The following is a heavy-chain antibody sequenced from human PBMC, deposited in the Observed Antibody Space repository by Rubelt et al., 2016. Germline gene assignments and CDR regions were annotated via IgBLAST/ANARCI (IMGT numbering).Heavy chain of an antibody. CDR1: GYTFTSYA. CDR2: INAGNGNT. CDR3: ARAQRIRLLMVYAPTFDY. D-gene: IGHD2-8*01. Sequence: QVQLVQSGAEVKKPGASVTVSCKASGYTFTSYAMHWVRQAPGQRLEWMGWINAGNGNTKYSPKFQGTVTITRDTYASTAYMELSRLRSEETAVYYCARAQRIRLLMVYAPTFDYWGQGTLVTVSS. V-gene: IGHV1-3*01. J-gene: IGHJ4*02.